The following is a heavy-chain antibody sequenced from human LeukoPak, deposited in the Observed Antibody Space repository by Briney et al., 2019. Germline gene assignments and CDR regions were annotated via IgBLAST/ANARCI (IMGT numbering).Heavy chain of an antibody. CDR3: ARTRGFCSGGSCYSYWFDP. V-gene: IGHV2-70*01. CDR2: LDWDDDK. D-gene: IGHD2-15*01. CDR1: GFSLSTSGMC. Sequence: SGPTLVNPPQTLTLTCTFSGFSLSTSGMCVSWIRQPPVKALEWLALLDWDDDKYYSTSLKTRLTISKDTSKNQVVLTMTNMDPVDTATYYCARTRGFCSGGSCYSYWFDPWGQGTLVTVSS. J-gene: IGHJ5*02.